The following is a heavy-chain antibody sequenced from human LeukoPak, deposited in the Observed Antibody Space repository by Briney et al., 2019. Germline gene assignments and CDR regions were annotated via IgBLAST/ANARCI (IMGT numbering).Heavy chain of an antibody. CDR2: TYYRSKWYN. Sequence: SETLSLTCAISGDSVSNKSAALDWIRQFPSRSLEWLGRTYYRSKWYNDYAVSVKSRITINPDTSKNQFSLQLNSVTPEDTAVYYCASSTSSGWQYYYYGMDVWGQGTTVTVSS. J-gene: IGHJ6*02. D-gene: IGHD6-19*01. CDR3: ASSTSSGWQYYYYGMDV. V-gene: IGHV6-1*01. CDR1: GDSVSNKSAA.